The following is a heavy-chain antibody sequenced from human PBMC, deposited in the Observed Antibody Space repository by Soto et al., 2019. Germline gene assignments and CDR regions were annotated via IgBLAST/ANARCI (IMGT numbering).Heavy chain of an antibody. J-gene: IGHJ6*02. V-gene: IGHV3-53*04. CDR2: IYSGGST. CDR1: GLTVSSNY. CDR3: TRGPYGTGGDDYYGMDV. D-gene: IGHD3-10*01. Sequence: EVQLVESGGGLVQPGGSLRLSCAVSGLTVSSNYMSWVRQAPGEGLEWVSVIYSGGSTFYADSVKGRFTISRDSSKNTLYLQMNSRRAEDTAVYYCTRGPYGTGGDDYYGMDVWGQGTTVTVSS.